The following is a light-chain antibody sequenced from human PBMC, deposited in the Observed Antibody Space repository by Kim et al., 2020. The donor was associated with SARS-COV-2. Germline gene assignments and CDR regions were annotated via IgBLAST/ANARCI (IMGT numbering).Light chain of an antibody. Sequence: EIVLTQSPATVSLSPGDRASLSCRASHSVSSSYLAWYQQKPGQAPRLLIYGASSRATGIPDRFSGSGSRTDFTLTISRLEPEDVAVYYCQQYGSSPLTFGGGTKVDIK. CDR2: GAS. V-gene: IGKV3-20*01. CDR1: HSVSSSY. J-gene: IGKJ4*01. CDR3: QQYGSSPLT.